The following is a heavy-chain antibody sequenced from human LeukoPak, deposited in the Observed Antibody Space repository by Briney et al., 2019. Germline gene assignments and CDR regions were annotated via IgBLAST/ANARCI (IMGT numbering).Heavy chain of an antibody. D-gene: IGHD4-17*01. CDR2: IKSKRDGGTT. J-gene: IGHJ4*02. Sequence: GGSLRLSCAVSGFTFSNAWMTWFRQAPGKGLEWVGRIKSKRDGGTTDYAAPGKGRFTIARDDSENTLYLQMNSLKTEDTAVYYCTADVPNDDGDYVPIDYWGQGTLVTVSS. CDR3: TADVPNDDGDYVPIDY. CDR1: GFTFSNAW. V-gene: IGHV3-15*01.